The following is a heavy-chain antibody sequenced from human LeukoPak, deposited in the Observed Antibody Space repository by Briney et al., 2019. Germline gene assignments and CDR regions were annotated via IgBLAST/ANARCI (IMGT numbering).Heavy chain of an antibody. J-gene: IGHJ4*02. CDR2: ISSSSYI. CDR3: AREWQWDY. D-gene: IGHD6-19*01. V-gene: IGHV3-21*01. Sequence: PGGSLRLSCAASGITFSSYAVSWVRQAPGKGLEWISSISSSSYIYYADSVKGRFTISRDNSKNTLYLQMNSLRAEDTAVYYCAREWQWDYWGQGTLVTVSS. CDR1: GITFSSYA.